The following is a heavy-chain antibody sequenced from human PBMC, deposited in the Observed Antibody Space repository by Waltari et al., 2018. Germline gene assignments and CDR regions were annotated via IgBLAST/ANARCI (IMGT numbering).Heavy chain of an antibody. CDR3: ARDALNGGIDY. Sequence: EVQLVESGGGLVQPGGSLRLSCAVSGFTCSNYWMHWFRQAPGKGLVWVSHINSDGSSTKYADSVKGRFTISRDNAKNTVYLQMNSLRAEDTAVYYCARDALNGGIDYWAQGTLVTVSS. D-gene: IGHD7-27*01. J-gene: IGHJ4*02. CDR1: GFTCSNYW. V-gene: IGHV3-74*03. CDR2: INSDGSST.